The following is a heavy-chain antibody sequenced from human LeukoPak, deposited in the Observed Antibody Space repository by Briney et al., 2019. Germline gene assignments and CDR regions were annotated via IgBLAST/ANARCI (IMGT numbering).Heavy chain of an antibody. Sequence: GGSLRLSCAASGFTFSSYAMSWVRQAPGKGLEWVSAISGGGGSTYYADSVKGRFTISRDNSKNTLYLQMNSLRAEDTAVYYCAKDGNPHPYQYSGRQVNDYWGQGPLVTVSS. CDR1: GFTFSSYA. J-gene: IGHJ4*02. CDR2: ISGGGGST. V-gene: IGHV3-23*01. D-gene: IGHD1-26*01. CDR3: AKDGNPHPYQYSGRQVNDY.